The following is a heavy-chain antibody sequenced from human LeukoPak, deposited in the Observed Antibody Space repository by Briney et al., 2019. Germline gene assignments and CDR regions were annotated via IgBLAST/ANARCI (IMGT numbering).Heavy chain of an antibody. CDR3: ARISYYYDSSGYLYYFDY. CDR1: GFTVSSSY. J-gene: IGHJ4*02. D-gene: IGHD3-22*01. Sequence: GGSLRLSCAASGFTVSSSYMSWVRQAPGKGLEWVSVIYSGGSTYYADSVKGRFTISRDNSKNTLYLQMNSLRAEDTAVYYCARISYYYDSSGYLYYFDYWGRGTLVTVSS. V-gene: IGHV3-53*01. CDR2: IYSGGST.